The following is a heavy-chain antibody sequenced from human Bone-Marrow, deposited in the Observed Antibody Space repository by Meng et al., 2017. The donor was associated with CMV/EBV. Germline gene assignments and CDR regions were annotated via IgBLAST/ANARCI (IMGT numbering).Heavy chain of an antibody. Sequence: GGSLRLSCAASGFTFDDYGMSWVRQAPGKGLEWVSGINWNGGSTGYADSVKGRFTISRDNAKNPLYLQMNSLRAEDTALYYCARQYYDLWRGSFFYGMDVWGQGTTVTVSS. J-gene: IGHJ6*02. CDR3: ARQYYDLWRGSFFYGMDV. CDR1: GFTFDDYG. CDR2: INWNGGST. V-gene: IGHV3-20*04. D-gene: IGHD3-3*01.